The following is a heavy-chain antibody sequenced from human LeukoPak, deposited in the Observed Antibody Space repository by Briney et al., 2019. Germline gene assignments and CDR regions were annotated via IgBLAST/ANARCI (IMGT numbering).Heavy chain of an antibody. D-gene: IGHD3-9*01. Sequence: FGPTLVNPTLTHTLSCAFSGFSLSTSGVGVGWIRQPPGKALEWLALIYWDDDKRYSPSLKSRLTITKDTSKNQVVLTMTNMYPGETSTHSSAHRRDYDNLTGYPYNWFDPWGQGTLVTVSS. CDR2: IYWDDDK. CDR3: AHRRDYDNLTGYPYNWFDP. J-gene: IGHJ5*02. CDR1: GFSLSTSGVG. V-gene: IGHV2-5*02.